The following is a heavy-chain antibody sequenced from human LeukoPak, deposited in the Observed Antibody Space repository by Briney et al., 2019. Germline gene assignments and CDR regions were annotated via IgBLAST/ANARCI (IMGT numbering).Heavy chain of an antibody. V-gene: IGHV3-30*02. J-gene: IGHJ4*02. CDR2: MRYDGSNK. CDR3: AMQLVVVVAEALDY. CDR1: VFIFSSYR. Sequence: GGSLSLSCAASVFIFSSYRVHWLRQAPGKGLEWVAFMRYDGSNKYYADSVKGRFTISRDNSNNTLYLHMNRTSSEHTAVQCFAMQLVVVVAEALDYWGPGELVTVSS. D-gene: IGHD2-15*01.